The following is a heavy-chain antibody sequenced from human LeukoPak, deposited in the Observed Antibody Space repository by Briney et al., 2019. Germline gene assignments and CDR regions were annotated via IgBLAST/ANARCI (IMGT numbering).Heavy chain of an antibody. CDR1: GGTSSSYA. V-gene: IGHV1-69*04. D-gene: IGHD3-22*01. CDR3: ASQFRYYDSSGYINWFDP. Sequence: SVKVSCKASGGTSSSYAISWVRQAPGQGLEWMGRIIPIFGIANYAQKFQGRVTITADKSTSTAYMELSSLRSEDTAVYYCASQFRYYDSSGYINWFDPWGQGTLVTVSS. CDR2: IIPIFGIA. J-gene: IGHJ5*02.